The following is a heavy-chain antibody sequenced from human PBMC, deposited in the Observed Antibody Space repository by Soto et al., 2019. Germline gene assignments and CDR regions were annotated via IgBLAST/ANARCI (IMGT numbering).Heavy chain of an antibody. Sequence: SETLSLTCAVYGGSFSGYYLSWIREPPGKGLEWIGEINHSGSTNYNPSLKSRVTISVDTSKNQFSLKLSSVTAADTAVYYCAGRGGYSSSHGYSYGYRGSRYGMDVWGQGTTVTVSS. V-gene: IGHV4-34*01. J-gene: IGHJ6*02. CDR2: INHSGST. CDR3: AGRGGYSSSHGYSYGYRGSRYGMDV. CDR1: GGSFSGYY. D-gene: IGHD5-18*01.